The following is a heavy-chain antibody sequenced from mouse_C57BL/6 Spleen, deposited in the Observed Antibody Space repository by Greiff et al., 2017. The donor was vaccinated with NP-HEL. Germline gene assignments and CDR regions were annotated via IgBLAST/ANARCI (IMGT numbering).Heavy chain of an antibody. CDR1: GYTFTSYG. D-gene: IGHD2-1*01. Sequence: QVHVKQSGAELARPGASVKLSCKASGYTFTSYGISWVKQRTGQGLEWIGEIYPRSGNTYYNEKFKGKATLTADKSSSTAYMELRSLTSEDSAVYFCARWDYGNYEGYFDVWGTGTTVTVSS. J-gene: IGHJ1*03. V-gene: IGHV1-81*01. CDR2: IYPRSGNT. CDR3: ARWDYGNYEGYFDV.